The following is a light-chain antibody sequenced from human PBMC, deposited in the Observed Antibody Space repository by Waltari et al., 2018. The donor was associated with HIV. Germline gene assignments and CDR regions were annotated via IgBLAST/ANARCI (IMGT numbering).Light chain of an antibody. Sequence: QSALTQPASVSGSPGQSITISCTGTRRDVGGYNYVSWYQQHPGKAPQLMIYDVSNRPSGVSNRFSGSKSGNTASLTISGLQAEDEADYYCSSYTSSSTPLVVFGGGTKLTVL. CDR3: SSYTSSSTPLVV. J-gene: IGLJ2*01. V-gene: IGLV2-14*03. CDR2: DVS. CDR1: RRDVGGYNY.